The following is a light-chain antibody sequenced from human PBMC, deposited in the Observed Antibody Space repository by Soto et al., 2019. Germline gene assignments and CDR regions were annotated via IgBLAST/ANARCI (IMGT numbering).Light chain of an antibody. CDR3: QQLNRHPPFT. CDR2: AAS. CDR1: QGINTY. Sequence: DIQLTQSPSFLSASVGDRVTITCRASQGINTYLAWYQQRPGKAPKLLIYAASTLQSGVPSRFSGSGSGTEFTLTISSQQPEDVATYYCQQLNRHPPFTFGQGTKLEIK. J-gene: IGKJ2*01. V-gene: IGKV1-9*01.